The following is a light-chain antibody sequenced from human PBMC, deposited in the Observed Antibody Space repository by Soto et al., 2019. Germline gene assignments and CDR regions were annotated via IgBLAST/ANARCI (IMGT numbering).Light chain of an antibody. CDR2: DAC. V-gene: IGKV1-5*01. CDR1: QSISSW. Sequence: EIQLTQSPSTLSSSVGDRATITCRASQSISSWLAWYQQKPGKAPKLLICDACSLESGVQSRFSGSGSGTEFTLTISSLEPEDFAVYYCQQRSNSITFGQGTRLEIK. CDR3: QQRSNSIT. J-gene: IGKJ5*01.